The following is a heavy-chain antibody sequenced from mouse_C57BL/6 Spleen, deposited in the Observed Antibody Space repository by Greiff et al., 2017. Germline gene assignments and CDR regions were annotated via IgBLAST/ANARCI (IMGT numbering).Heavy chain of an antibody. CDR3: ARINPYYGSAMDD. CDR1: GYTFTDYN. J-gene: IGHJ4*01. Sequence: VQLKQSGPELVKPGASVKIPCKASGYTFTDYNMDWVKQSHGTSLEWIGDINPNNGGTIYNQKFKGKATLTVDKSSSTAYMGLRSLTSEDTAVYYCARINPYYGSAMDDWGQGTSGTVSS. CDR2: INPNNGGT. D-gene: IGHD1-1*01. V-gene: IGHV1-18*01.